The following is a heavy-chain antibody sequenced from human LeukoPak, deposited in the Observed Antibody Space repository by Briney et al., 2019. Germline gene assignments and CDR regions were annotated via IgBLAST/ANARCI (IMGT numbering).Heavy chain of an antibody. Sequence: SVKVSCKASGDTFRSYAINWVRQASGQGLEWMGGIIPIFDTANNAQKFQGRVTITADKSTSTAYMELRSLRSDDTAVYYCASGSSGWFDYWGQGTLVTVSS. J-gene: IGHJ4*02. V-gene: IGHV1-69*06. CDR3: ASGSSGWFDY. CDR2: IIPIFDTA. CDR1: GDTFRSYA. D-gene: IGHD6-19*01.